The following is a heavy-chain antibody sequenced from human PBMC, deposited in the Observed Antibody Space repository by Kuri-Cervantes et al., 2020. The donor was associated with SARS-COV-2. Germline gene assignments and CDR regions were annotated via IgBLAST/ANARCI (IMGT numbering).Heavy chain of an antibody. Sequence: LRLSCTVSGDTISSSTVYWGWIRQPPGTGLEWIGYIYYSGSTYYNPSLKSRVTISVDTSKNQFSLKLSSVTAADTAVYYCARVDSNGYIGFDYWGQGTLVTVSS. D-gene: IGHD3-22*01. CDR3: ARVDSNGYIGFDY. CDR2: IYYSGST. J-gene: IGHJ4*02. V-gene: IGHV4-30-4*08. CDR1: GDTISSSTVY.